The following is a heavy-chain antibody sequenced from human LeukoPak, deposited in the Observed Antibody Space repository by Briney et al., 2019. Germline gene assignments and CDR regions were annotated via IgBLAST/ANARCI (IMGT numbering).Heavy chain of an antibody. Sequence: GGSLRLSCAASGFTFSSYGMHWVRQAPGKGLEWVAVISYDGSNKYYADSVKGRFTISRDNSKNTLYLQMNSLRAEDTAVYYCAKEYGDYGYYGMDVWGQGTTVTVSS. CDR2: ISYDGSNK. D-gene: IGHD4-17*01. CDR3: AKEYGDYGYYGMDV. J-gene: IGHJ6*02. V-gene: IGHV3-30*18. CDR1: GFTFSSYG.